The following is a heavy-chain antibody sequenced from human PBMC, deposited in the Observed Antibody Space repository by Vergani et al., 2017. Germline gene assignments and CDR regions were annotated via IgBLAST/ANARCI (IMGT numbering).Heavy chain of an antibody. J-gene: IGHJ3*02. D-gene: IGHD6-13*01. CDR2: VRQDGSEK. CDR1: GFTFRSYW. V-gene: IGHV3-7*01. Sequence: EVQLVESGGGLVQPGGSLRLSCAASGFTFRSYWMSWVRQAPAKGLEWVANVRQDGSEKYYVDSVKGRFTISRDNAKNSLYLQMNSLSAEDTAVYYCAXECLRIAAADAFDIWGQGTMVTVSS. CDR3: AXECLRIAAADAFDI.